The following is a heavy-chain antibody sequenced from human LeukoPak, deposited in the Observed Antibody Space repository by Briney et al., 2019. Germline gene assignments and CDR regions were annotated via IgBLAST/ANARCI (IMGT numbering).Heavy chain of an antibody. CDR3: AKDPPYYYDSSGQVDY. CDR2: TSSSDAGT. V-gene: IGHV3-23*01. Sequence: GGSLRLSCAASGFTVSSNYMSWVRQAPGKGLEWVSATSSSDAGTYHADSVRGRFTISRDNSKNTLYLQMNSLRAEGTAVYYCAKDPPYYYDSSGQVDYWGQGTLVTVSS. J-gene: IGHJ4*02. CDR1: GFTVSSNY. D-gene: IGHD3-22*01.